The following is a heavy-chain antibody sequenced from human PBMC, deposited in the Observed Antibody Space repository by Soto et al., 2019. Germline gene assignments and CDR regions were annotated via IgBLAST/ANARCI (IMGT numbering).Heavy chain of an antibody. V-gene: IGHV1-24*01. CDR1: GDTLTELS. D-gene: IGHD2-15*01. Sequence: GASVKVSCKVSGDTLTELSMHWVRQAPGKGLEWMGWFSAYDGDTIYAQKLQGRVTMTTDTSTSTAYMELRSLRSDDTAVYYCARGHSLPPLFDYWGQGTLVTVSS. CDR3: ARGHSLPPLFDY. CDR2: FSAYDGDT. J-gene: IGHJ4*02.